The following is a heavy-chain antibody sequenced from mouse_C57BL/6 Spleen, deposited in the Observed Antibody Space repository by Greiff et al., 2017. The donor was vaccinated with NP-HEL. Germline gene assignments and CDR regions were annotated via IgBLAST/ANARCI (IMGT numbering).Heavy chain of an antibody. V-gene: IGHV5-17*01. D-gene: IGHD1-1*01. CDR2: ISSGSSTI. Sequence: EVMLVESGGGLVKPGGSLKLSCAASGFTFSDYGMHWVRQAPEKGLEWVAYISSGSSTIYYADTVKGRITISRDNAKNTLFLQMTSLRSEDTAMYYCARPLYYGSSPDYWGQGTTLTVSS. CDR1: GFTFSDYG. J-gene: IGHJ2*01. CDR3: ARPLYYGSSPDY.